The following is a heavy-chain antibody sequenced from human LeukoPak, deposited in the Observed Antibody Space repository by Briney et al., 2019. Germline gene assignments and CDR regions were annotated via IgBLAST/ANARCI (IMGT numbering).Heavy chain of an antibody. D-gene: IGHD3-22*01. CDR1: GFTVSSNY. CDR2: IYSGGST. V-gene: IGHV3-53*04. Sequence: GGSLRLSCAASGFTVSSNYMSWVRQAPGKGLEWVSVIYSGGSTYYADSVKGRFTISRHNSKNTLYLQMNSLRAEDTAVYYCARATGTSSGYSDYWGQGILVTVSS. J-gene: IGHJ4*02. CDR3: ARATGTSSGYSDY.